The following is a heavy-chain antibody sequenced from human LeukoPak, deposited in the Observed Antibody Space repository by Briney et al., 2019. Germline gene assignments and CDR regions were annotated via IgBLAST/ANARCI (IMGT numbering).Heavy chain of an antibody. CDR2: ISGRGGST. V-gene: IGHV3-23*01. J-gene: IGHJ4*02. CDR3: AKDNSVRGDHGY. D-gene: IGHD4-23*01. CDR1: GFTFSSYA. Sequence: GGSLRLSCAASGFTFSSYAMSWVRQAPGKGLEWVSAISGRGGSTYYADSVKGRFTISRDNSKNTLYLQMNSLRAEDTAVYYCAKDNSVRGDHGYWGQGTLVTVSS.